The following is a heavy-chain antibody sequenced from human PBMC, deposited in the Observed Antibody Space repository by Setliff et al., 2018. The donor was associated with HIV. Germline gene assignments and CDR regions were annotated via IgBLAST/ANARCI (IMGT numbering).Heavy chain of an antibody. CDR3: AKDDYGDYGSSYYFGMSV. Sequence: SVKVSCKASXGSFSSFGINWVRQAPGQGLEWMGGVIPMYITVNYAQKFQGRVTITTDESTSTAYMELSGLRSEDTAVYYCAKDDYGDYGSSYYFGMSVWGQGTXXXVSS. V-gene: IGHV1-69*05. D-gene: IGHD4-17*01. CDR1: XGSFSSFG. J-gene: IGHJ6*02. CDR2: VIPMYITV.